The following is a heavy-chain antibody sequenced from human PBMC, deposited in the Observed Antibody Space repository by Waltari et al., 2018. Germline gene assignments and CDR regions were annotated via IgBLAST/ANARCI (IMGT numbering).Heavy chain of an antibody. CDR3: ARVAREDSGSYGGIDY. J-gene: IGHJ4*02. V-gene: IGHV4-34*01. Sequence: VQLQLWGAGLLMPSVTLARTWAVPGGSFSGYYGSWLGAPPGKGLEWLGEINHSASTNYNPSLKSRVTISVDTSKNQFSLKLSSVTAADTAVYYCARVAREDSGSYGGIDYWGQGTLVTVSS. D-gene: IGHD1-26*01. CDR2: INHSAST. CDR1: GGSFSGYY.